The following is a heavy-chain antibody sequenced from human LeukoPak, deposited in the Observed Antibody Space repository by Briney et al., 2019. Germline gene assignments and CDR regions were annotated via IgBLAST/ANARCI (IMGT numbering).Heavy chain of an antibody. D-gene: IGHD6-13*01. J-gene: IGHJ5*02. CDR1: GFTVSSNP. CDR2: IWYDGSYK. Sequence: PGGSLRLSCAASGFTVSSNPMSWVRQAPGKGLEWVAVIWYDGSYKSYGDSVKGRFAISRDNSKNTLFLQMNSLRADDTAVYYCARDTLIAAPKTGTVTRIGWFDTWGQGTLVTVSS. V-gene: IGHV3-33*08. CDR3: ARDTLIAAPKTGTVTRIGWFDT.